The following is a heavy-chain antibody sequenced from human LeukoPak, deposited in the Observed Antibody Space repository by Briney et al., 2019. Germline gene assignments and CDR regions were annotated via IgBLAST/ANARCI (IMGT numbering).Heavy chain of an antibody. J-gene: IGHJ6*03. CDR3: ARQQLLGYYYYMDV. Sequence: ASVSVSCTASGYTFTSYDINWVRQAPGQGLERMGWMNPNRGNTGYAHNFQGRVNITRNPSLSTAYMELSSLRSEDTAVYYCARQQLLGYYYYMDVWGKGTTVTVSS. CDR1: GYTFTSYD. D-gene: IGHD2-2*01. V-gene: IGHV1-8*01. CDR2: MNPNRGNT.